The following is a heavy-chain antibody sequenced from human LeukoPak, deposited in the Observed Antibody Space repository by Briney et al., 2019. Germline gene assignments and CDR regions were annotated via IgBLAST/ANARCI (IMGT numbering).Heavy chain of an antibody. D-gene: IGHD7-27*01. CDR2: ISSSSSTI. V-gene: IGHV3-48*01. CDR1: GITFSSYS. J-gene: IGHJ4*02. Sequence: GGSLRLSCAASGITFSSYSMNWVRQAPGKGLEWVSYISSSSSTIYYADSVKGRFTISRDNAKNSLYLQMNSLRAEATAVYYCARDRTGAPYYFDYWGQGTLVTVSS. CDR3: ARDRTGAPYYFDY.